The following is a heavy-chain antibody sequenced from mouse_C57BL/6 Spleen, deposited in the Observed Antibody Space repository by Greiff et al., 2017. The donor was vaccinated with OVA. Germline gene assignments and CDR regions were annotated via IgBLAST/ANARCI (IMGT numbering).Heavy chain of an antibody. CDR1: GYTFTSYW. V-gene: IGHV1-55*01. CDR2: IYPGSGST. CDR3: ARGGSDGYYVAY. D-gene: IGHD2-3*01. J-gene: IGHJ2*01. Sequence: VQLQQPGAELVKPGASVKMFCKASGYTFTSYWITWVKQRPGQGLEWIGDIYPGSGSTNHNEKFKSKATLTVDTSSSTAYMQLSSLTSEDSAVYYCARGGSDGYYVAYWGQGTTLTVSS.